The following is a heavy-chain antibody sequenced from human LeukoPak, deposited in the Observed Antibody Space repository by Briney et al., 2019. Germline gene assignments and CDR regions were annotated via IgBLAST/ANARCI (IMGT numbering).Heavy chain of an antibody. J-gene: IGHJ5*02. V-gene: IGHV1-18*01. CDR2: SSAYNGNT. Sequence: GASVKVSFQSTLYTLTNCVINTLGQAPGQELEWMGWSSAYNGNTNYAQKLQGRVTMTTDTPTTTAYMELSSKRSDGAAVYCCLRDSRSGGTHWLVPWGQGTLVTVSS. CDR1: LYTLTNCV. CDR3: LRDSRSGGTHWLVP. D-gene: IGHD6-6*01.